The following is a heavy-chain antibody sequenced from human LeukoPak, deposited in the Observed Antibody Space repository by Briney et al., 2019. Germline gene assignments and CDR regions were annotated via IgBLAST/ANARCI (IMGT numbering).Heavy chain of an antibody. V-gene: IGHV3-30*04. CDR2: ISYDGSNK. Sequence: GGSLRLSCAASGFTFSSYAMHWVRQAPGKGLEWVAVISYDGSNKYYADSVKGRFTISRDNSKNTLYLQMNSLRAEDTAVYYCARDGEAGSSSWYPGNNWFDPWGQGTLVTVSS. J-gene: IGHJ5*02. CDR3: ARDGEAGSSSWYPGNNWFDP. CDR1: GFTFSSYA. D-gene: IGHD6-13*01.